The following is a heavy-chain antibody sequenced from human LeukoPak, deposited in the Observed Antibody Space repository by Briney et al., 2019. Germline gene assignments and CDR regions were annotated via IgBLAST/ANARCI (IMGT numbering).Heavy chain of an antibody. Sequence: ASVKVSCKASGYTFTSYGISWVRQAPGQGLEWMGWISAYNGNTNYAQKLRGRVTMTTDTSTSTAYMELRSLRSDDTAVYYCARCSGSVATRAGASRNWFDPWGQGTLVTVSS. J-gene: IGHJ5*02. D-gene: IGHD5-24*01. CDR2: ISAYNGNT. CDR3: ARCSGSVATRAGASRNWFDP. V-gene: IGHV1-18*01. CDR1: GYTFTSYG.